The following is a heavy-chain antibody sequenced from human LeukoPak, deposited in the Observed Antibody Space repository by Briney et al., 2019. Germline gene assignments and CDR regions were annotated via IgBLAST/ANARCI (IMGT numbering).Heavy chain of an antibody. CDR3: ATAGDDVDSVMIWDF. D-gene: IGHD3/OR15-3a*01. V-gene: IGHV1-24*01. J-gene: IGHJ4*02. CDR1: GNTLTEFS. CDR2: FDPEDGKT. Sequence: ASVKVSCKLPGNTLTEFSMHWVRQAPGKGLEWMGGFDPEDGKTIYAQKFQGRVTTTEDTSTDTAYMELSSLRSEDTAVYYCATAGDDVDSVMIWDFWGQGTLVTVSS.